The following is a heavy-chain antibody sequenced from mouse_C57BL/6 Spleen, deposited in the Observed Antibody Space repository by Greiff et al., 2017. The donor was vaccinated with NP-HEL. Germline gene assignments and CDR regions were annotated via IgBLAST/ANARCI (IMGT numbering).Heavy chain of an antibody. CDR2: IDPNSGGT. V-gene: IGHV1-72*01. J-gene: IGHJ4*01. CDR1: GYTFTSYW. Sequence: QVQLQQPGAELVKPGASVKLSCKASGYTFTSYWMHWVKQRPGRGLEWIGRIDPNSGGTKYNEKFKSKATLTVDKPSSTAYMQLSSLTSEDSAVYYCARQRYGSSTFDYAMDYWGQGTSVTVSS. CDR3: ARQRYGSSTFDYAMDY. D-gene: IGHD1-1*01.